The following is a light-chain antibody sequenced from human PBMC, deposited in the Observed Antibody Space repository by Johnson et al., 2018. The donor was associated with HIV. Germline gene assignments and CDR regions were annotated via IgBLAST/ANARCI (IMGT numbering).Light chain of an antibody. CDR2: DNN. J-gene: IGLJ1*01. V-gene: IGLV1-51*01. CDR1: SSNIGNNY. Sequence: QSILTQPPPVSAAPGQKVTISCSGSSSNIGNNYVSWYQQLPGTAPKLLIYDNNKRPSGIPDRFSGSKSGTSATLGITGLQTGDEADYYCGTWDISLSVGYVFGTGTKVTVL. CDR3: GTWDISLSVGYV.